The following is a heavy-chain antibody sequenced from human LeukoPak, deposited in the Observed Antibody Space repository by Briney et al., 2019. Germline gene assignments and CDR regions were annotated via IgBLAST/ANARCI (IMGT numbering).Heavy chain of an antibody. CDR2: VYDIGST. V-gene: IGHV4-59*11. J-gene: IGHJ4*02. CDR1: GGSIGSHY. Sequence: ASETLSLTCTVSGGSIGSHYWTWIRQTPGKGLEWIGYVYDIGSTKYNPSLQSRVTISVDTSKNQFSLRLSSVTAADTAVYYCARGGVLKSVDYWGQGTLVAVSS. CDR3: ARGGVLKSVDY. D-gene: IGHD3-16*01.